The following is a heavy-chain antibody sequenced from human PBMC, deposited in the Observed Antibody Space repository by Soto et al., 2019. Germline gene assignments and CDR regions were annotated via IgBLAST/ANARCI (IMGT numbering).Heavy chain of an antibody. D-gene: IGHD5-12*01. CDR2: IGHLENT. CDR1: GGSITHGGFS. CDR3: ARGGGNDPFDS. V-gene: IGHV4-30-2*06. Sequence: QLRLQESGSGVVRTSETLSLTCTVSGGSITHGGFSWSWIRQSPGKGLEWIGYIGHLENTYFHPTFKSRLTMSIDRSKNQFSLNLSSVTAAYRAVYYCARGGGNDPFDSWGQGVLVSVSS. J-gene: IGHJ4*02.